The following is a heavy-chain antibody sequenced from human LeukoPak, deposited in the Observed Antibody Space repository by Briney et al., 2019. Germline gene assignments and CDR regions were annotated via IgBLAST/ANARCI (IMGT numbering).Heavy chain of an antibody. D-gene: IGHD6-13*01. J-gene: IGHJ3*02. Sequence: GGSVRLSCAASGITVSSNYMSWVRQAPGKGREWVLVIYSGGSKYYADSVKGRLTISRNNSKNTLYLQMNSRRAEDTAVYYCARAHSSSWSLEAFDIWGQGTIVTVSS. CDR2: IYSGGSK. CDR3: ARAHSSSWSLEAFDI. CDR1: GITVSSNY. V-gene: IGHV3-53*01.